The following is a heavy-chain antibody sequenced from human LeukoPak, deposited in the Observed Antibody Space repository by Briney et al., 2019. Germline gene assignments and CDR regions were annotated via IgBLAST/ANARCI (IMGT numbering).Heavy chain of an antibody. D-gene: IGHD3-3*01. Sequence: PGGSLRLSCAASGFTFSSYAMSWVRQARGKGLEWVSAISGSGGSTYYADSVKGRFTISRDNSKNTLYLQMNSLRAEDTAVYYCAKSPDDFWSGYYRYFDYWGQGTLVTVSS. J-gene: IGHJ4*02. CDR2: ISGSGGST. V-gene: IGHV3-23*01. CDR3: AKSPDDFWSGYYRYFDY. CDR1: GFTFSSYA.